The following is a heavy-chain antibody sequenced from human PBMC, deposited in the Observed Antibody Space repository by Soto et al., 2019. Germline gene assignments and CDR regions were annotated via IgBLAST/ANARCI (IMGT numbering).Heavy chain of an antibody. J-gene: IGHJ5*02. CDR2: MSYDGNHR. Sequence: QVQLVESGGGVIQPGRSLRLSCAASGFTFSLCAMHWVRQAPGKGLEWVAVMSYDGNHRYYADSVKGRFTISRDNSKNTMFLQMNSLRSEHTAVYYCARGDGTVEAYCGADCYNSWGQGTLFTVAS. D-gene: IGHD2-21*02. CDR3: ARGDGTVEAYCGADCYNS. CDR1: GFTFSLCA. V-gene: IGHV3-30-3*01.